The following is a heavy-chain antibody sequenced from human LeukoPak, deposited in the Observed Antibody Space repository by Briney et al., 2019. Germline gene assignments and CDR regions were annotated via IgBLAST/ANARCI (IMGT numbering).Heavy chain of an antibody. J-gene: IGHJ4*02. CDR2: ISSTGTYI. Sequence: PGGSLRLSCATSGFTFSSSTFGSYTMNWVRQAPGKGLEWVSSISSTGTYIYYTDSVKGRFTISRDNAKDSLYLQMNSLRAEDTALYYCAMGTLADVWGPGTLVTVSS. D-gene: IGHD1-1*01. CDR1: GFTFSSSTFGSYT. V-gene: IGHV3-21*04. CDR3: AMGTLADV.